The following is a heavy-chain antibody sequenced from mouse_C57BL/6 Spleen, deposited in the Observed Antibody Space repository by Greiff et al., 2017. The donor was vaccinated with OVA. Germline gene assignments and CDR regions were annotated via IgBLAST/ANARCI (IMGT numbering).Heavy chain of an antibody. V-gene: IGHV1-76*01. CDR2: IYPGSGNT. Sequence: VQLQQSGAELVRPGASVKLSCKASGYTFTDYYINWVKQRPGQGLEWIARIYPGSGNTYYNEKFKGKATLTAEKSSSTAYMQLSSLTSEDSAVYFCAAYFGAMDYWGQGTSVTVSS. D-gene: IGHD2-10*01. CDR3: AAYFGAMDY. CDR1: GYTFTDYY. J-gene: IGHJ4*01.